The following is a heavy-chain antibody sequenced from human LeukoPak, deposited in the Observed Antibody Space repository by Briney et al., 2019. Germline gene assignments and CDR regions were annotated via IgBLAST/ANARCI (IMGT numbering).Heavy chain of an antibody. CDR2: ISGSGGST. V-gene: IGHV3-23*01. CDR3: ARHCSGGSCYPADFDY. J-gene: IGHJ4*02. Sequence: GGSLRLSCAASGFTFSSYAMSWVRQAPGKGLEWVSAISGSGGSTYYADSVKGRFTISRDNAKNSLYLQMNSLRAEDTAVYYCARHCSGGSCYPADFDYWGQGTLVTVSS. CDR1: GFTFSSYA. D-gene: IGHD2-15*01.